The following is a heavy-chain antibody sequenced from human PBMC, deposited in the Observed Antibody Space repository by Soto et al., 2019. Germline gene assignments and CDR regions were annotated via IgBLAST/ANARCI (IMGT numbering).Heavy chain of an antibody. Sequence: QVHLQESGPGLVKTSDTLSLTCAVSGYSISRSNWWGWIRQPPGKGLEWIGYIYYSGTTYCNPSLKSRVTMSVDTSKNQFSLKLTSVTAVDTAVYYCARREIQGPIDYWGQGTLVTVSS. D-gene: IGHD1-26*01. CDR2: IYYSGTT. CDR3: ARREIQGPIDY. V-gene: IGHV4-28*01. J-gene: IGHJ4*02. CDR1: GYSISRSNW.